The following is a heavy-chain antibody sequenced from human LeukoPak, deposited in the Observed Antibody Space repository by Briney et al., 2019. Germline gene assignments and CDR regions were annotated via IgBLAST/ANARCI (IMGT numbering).Heavy chain of an antibody. CDR3: ARDQSRWSSAWYGGTWYFDL. CDR2: IYYSGST. CDR1: GGSISSSSYH. D-gene: IGHD6-19*01. Sequence: SETLSLTCTVSGGSISSSSYHWGWIRQPPGKGLEWIGSIYYSGSTYYNPSLKSRVTISVDTSKNQFSLKLSSVTAADTAVYYCARDQSRWSSAWYGGTWYFDLWGRGTLVTVSS. J-gene: IGHJ2*01. V-gene: IGHV4-39*07.